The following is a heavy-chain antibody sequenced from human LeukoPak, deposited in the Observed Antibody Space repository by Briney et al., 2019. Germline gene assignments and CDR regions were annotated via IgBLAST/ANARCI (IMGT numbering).Heavy chain of an antibody. CDR3: ASMRIGQWLTRVVGSYFDY. CDR2: INHIGST. J-gene: IGHJ4*02. D-gene: IGHD6-19*01. Sequence: SETLSLTCAVYGGSFSGYYWGWIRQPPGKGLEWIGEINHIGSTNYNPSLKSRVTISVDTSKNQFSLKLSSVTAADTAVYYCASMRIGQWLTRVVGSYFDYWGQGTLVTVSS. CDR1: GGSFSGYY. V-gene: IGHV4-34*01.